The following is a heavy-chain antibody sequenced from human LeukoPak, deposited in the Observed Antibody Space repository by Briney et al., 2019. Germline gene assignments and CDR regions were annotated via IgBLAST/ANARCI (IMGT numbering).Heavy chain of an antibody. CDR2: INTDGSST. CDR1: GFTFSSYW. J-gene: IGHJ4*02. Sequence: GSLRLSCAASGFTFSSYWMHWVRQAPGKGLVWVSRINTDGSSTSYADSVKGRFTISRDNAKNTLYLQMNSLRAEDTAVYYCARGSYYDSGGYYVWGQGTLVTVSS. D-gene: IGHD3-22*01. CDR3: ARGSYYDSGGYYV. V-gene: IGHV3-74*01.